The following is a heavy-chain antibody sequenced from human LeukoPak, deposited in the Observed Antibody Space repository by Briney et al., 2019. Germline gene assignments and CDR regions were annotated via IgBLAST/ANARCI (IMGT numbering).Heavy chain of an antibody. CDR3: ASLYGSGISYYYYGMDV. CDR1: GFTFSDYY. CDR2: ISSSGSTI. J-gene: IGHJ6*02. Sequence: GGSLRLSCAASGFTFSDYYMSWIRQAPGKGLEWVSYISSSGSTIYYAHSVKGRFTISRDNAKNSLYLQMNSLRAEDTAVYYCASLYGSGISYYYYGMDVWGQGTTVTVSS. D-gene: IGHD3-10*01. V-gene: IGHV3-11*01.